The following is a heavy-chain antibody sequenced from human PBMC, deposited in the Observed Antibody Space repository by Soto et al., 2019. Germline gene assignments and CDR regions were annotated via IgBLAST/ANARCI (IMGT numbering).Heavy chain of an antibody. CDR3: ARSQRGPIPFKYCDKGMDV. V-gene: IGHV4-34*01. CDR2: VNHSGGT. D-gene: IGHD2-8*02. J-gene: IGHJ6*02. CDR1: GGSFSGYY. Sequence: KPSETLSLTCAVYGGSFSGYYWSWIRQPPGKGMEWIGEVNHSGGTNYNPTLKSRITTSVDMSKTQFSLKVSSVTAADTAVYYCARSQRGPIPFKYCDKGMDVWGQGTTVTVSS.